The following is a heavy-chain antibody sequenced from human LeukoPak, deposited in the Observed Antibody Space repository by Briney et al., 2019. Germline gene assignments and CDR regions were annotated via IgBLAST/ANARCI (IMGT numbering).Heavy chain of an antibody. CDR2: INQDGTEK. CDR3: AKVAKYYYGPETYYFFEQ. Sequence: QSGGSLRLSCAASGFTFNNFAMSWVRQAPGKGLEWVANINQDGTEKYYVDSVKGRFTVSRDYAKNSLYLQMNSLRVEDTAVYYCAKVAKYYYGPETYYFFEQWGQGTPVTASS. J-gene: IGHJ4*02. CDR1: GFTFNNFA. D-gene: IGHD3-10*01. V-gene: IGHV3-7*01.